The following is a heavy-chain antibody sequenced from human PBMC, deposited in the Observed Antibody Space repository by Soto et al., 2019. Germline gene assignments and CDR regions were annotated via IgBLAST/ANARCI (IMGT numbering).Heavy chain of an antibody. V-gene: IGHV4-39*01. J-gene: IGHJ4*02. CDR1: GGSISSSDYY. Sequence: QLQLQESGPGLVRPSETLSLTCTVSGGSISSSDYYWAWIRQPPGKGLEGIANINYSGSTYYNPHIKSRVVISVDTSAKQVSLKVPYVTAADTAVYYCARHLSVSGSAYSFEQWGQGTLVTVSS. CDR3: ARHLSVSGSAYSFEQ. D-gene: IGHD5-12*01. CDR2: INYSGST.